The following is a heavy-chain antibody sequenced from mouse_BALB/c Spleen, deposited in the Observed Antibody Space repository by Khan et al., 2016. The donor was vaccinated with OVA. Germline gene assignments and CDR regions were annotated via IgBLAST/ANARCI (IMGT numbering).Heavy chain of an antibody. J-gene: IGHJ2*02. D-gene: IGHD1-1*01. V-gene: IGHV5-6-5*01. Sequence: EVELVESGRGLVKPGGSLKLSCAASGFTFSRYPMSWVRQTPEKRLEWVASIGRGGSTYHPDSVKGRFTISRDNARNILFLQMSSLRSEDTAMYFCARGNGSSGVDYWGQGTSLTVSS. CDR2: IGRGGST. CDR1: GFTFSRYP. CDR3: ARGNGSSGVDY.